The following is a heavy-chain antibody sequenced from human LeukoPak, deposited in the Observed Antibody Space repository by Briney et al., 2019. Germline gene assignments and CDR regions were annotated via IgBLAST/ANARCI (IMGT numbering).Heavy chain of an antibody. CDR3: ARDFWGSGQGDFDY. V-gene: IGHV3-20*04. J-gene: IGHJ4*02. CDR1: GFIFDDYG. D-gene: IGHD3-10*01. CDR2: INWNGGST. Sequence: GGSLRLSCTASGFIFDDYGMTWVRQAPGKGLEWVSGINWNGGSTGYADSVKGRFTISRDNAKNALYLQMNSLRAEDTALYYCARDFWGSGQGDFDYWGQGTLVTVSS.